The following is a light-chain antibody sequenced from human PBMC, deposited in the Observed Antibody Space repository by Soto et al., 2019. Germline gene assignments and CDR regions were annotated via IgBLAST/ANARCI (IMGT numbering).Light chain of an antibody. CDR1: SSDVGGYDY. V-gene: IGLV2-14*03. CDR2: EVF. CDR3: CSYTTTSTFV. Sequence: QSALTQPASVSGSPGQSITISCTGTSSDVGGYDYVSWYQQHPGKVPKLMIYEVFRRPSGISDCFSGSKSGNTASLTISGLQAEDEAHYYCCSYTTTSTFVFGGGTKVTVL. J-gene: IGLJ2*01.